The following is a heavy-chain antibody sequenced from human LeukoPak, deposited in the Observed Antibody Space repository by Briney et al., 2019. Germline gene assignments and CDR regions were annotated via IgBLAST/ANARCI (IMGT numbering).Heavy chain of an antibody. Sequence: PGGSLRLSCAASGFTFTAYAMSWVRQGPGEGLEWVSAISGSGGSTNYADSVKGRFTISRDNSKNTLYLQMNSLRVEDTAVYYCAKDLGYCSSTRCYEDGGIFDYWGQGTLVTVSS. CDR2: ISGSGGST. CDR1: GFTFTAYA. D-gene: IGHD2-2*01. CDR3: AKDLGYCSSTRCYEDGGIFDY. J-gene: IGHJ4*02. V-gene: IGHV3-23*01.